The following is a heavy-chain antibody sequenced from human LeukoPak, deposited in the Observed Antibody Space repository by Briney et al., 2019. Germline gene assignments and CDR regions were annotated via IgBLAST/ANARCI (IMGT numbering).Heavy chain of an antibody. J-gene: IGHJ4*02. CDR3: ARDLAAAGVYYFDY. D-gene: IGHD6-13*01. V-gene: IGHV3-7*01. CDR1: GFTFSRYW. CDR2: IKQDGSEK. Sequence: GGSLRLSCVASGFTFSRYWMSWVRQAPGKGREWVANIKQDGSEKYYVDSVKGRFTISRDNAKNSLYLQMNSVRAEDTAVYYCARDLAAAGVYYFDYWGQGTLVTVSS.